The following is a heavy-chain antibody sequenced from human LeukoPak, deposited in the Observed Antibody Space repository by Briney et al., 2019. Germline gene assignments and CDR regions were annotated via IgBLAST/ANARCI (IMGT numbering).Heavy chain of an antibody. CDR2: ISASGGTT. Sequence: GGSLRLSCAASGFTFSNYAISRVRQAPGKGLEWVSAISASGGTTYYADSVKGRFTISRDNAEDTLYLQMDSVRAEDTAIYYCTREPYYYAMDVWGQGTTVTVSS. J-gene: IGHJ6*02. CDR1: GFTFSNYA. CDR3: TREPYYYAMDV. V-gene: IGHV3-23*01.